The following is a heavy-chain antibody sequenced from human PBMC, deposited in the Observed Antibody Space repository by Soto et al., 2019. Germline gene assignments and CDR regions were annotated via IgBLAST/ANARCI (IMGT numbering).Heavy chain of an antibody. CDR2: TFHGGST. CDR3: ARMVTSPGYYHGMDV. CDR1: GGPVSSGNYY. Sequence: PSETLSLTCSVSGGPVSSGNYYWNWIRQPPGKGLEWIGYTFHGGSTNYNPSLKSRVTISLDTSKNQFSLRLSSVTAADTAVYFCARMVTSPGYYHGMDVWGQGTTVTVSS. D-gene: IGHD2-21*02. V-gene: IGHV4-61*01. J-gene: IGHJ6*02.